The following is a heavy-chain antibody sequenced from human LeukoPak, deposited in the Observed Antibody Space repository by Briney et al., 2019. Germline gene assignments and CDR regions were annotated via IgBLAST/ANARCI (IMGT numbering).Heavy chain of an antibody. D-gene: IGHD6-6*01. CDR3: ARWYKYSSSWSPVNCFDP. J-gene: IGHJ5*02. V-gene: IGHV4-59*01. CDR2: IYYSGST. CDR1: GGSISSYY. Sequence: PSGTLSLTCTVSGGSISSYYWSWIRQPPGKGLEWIGYIYYSGSTNYNPSLKSRVTISVDTSKNQFSLKLSSVTAADTAVYYSARWYKYSSSWSPVNCFDPWGHGTLITVSS.